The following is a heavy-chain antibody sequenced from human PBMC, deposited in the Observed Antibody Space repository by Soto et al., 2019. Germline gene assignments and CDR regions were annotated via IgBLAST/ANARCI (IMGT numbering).Heavy chain of an antibody. V-gene: IGHV4-59*01. Sequence: SETLSLTCTVSGGSISSYYWSWIRQPPGKGLEWIGYIYDSGSTNYDPSLKSRVTISVDTSKNQFSLKLTSVTAADTAVYYCAAPPRYWGQGTLDTVSS. CDR2: IYDSGST. CDR3: AAPPRY. CDR1: GGSISSYY. D-gene: IGHD6-6*01. J-gene: IGHJ4*02.